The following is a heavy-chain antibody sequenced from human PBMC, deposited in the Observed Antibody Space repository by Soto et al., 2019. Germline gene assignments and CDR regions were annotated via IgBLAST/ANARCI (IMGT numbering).Heavy chain of an antibody. J-gene: IGHJ5*02. D-gene: IGHD2-8*01. CDR2: SRDKSQSYTT. CDR1: GFTFSDHY. Sequence: EVQVAESGGGLVQPGGSLRLSCVGSGFTFSDHYMDWVRQAPGKGLEWVGRSRDKSQSYTTSYAAPVKDRFTISRDDSKNSLYLQMNSLKTDDTAVYYCVRVTKGGTTSFDPWGQGTLVTVSS. V-gene: IGHV3-72*01. CDR3: VRVTKGGTTSFDP.